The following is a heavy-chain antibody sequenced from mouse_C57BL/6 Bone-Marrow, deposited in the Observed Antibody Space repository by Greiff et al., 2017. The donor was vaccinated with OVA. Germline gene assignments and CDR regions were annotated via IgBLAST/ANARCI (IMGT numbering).Heavy chain of an antibody. J-gene: IGHJ2*01. CDR1: GYSFTGYY. CDR2: INPSTGGT. V-gene: IGHV1-42*01. D-gene: IGHD1-1*01. CDR3: ARCYPVVAKGFDY. Sequence: VQLQQPGPELVKPGASVKISCKASGYSFTGYYMNWVKQSPEKSLEWIGEINPSTGGTTYNQKFKAKATLTVDKSSSPAYMQLKSLTSEDSAVYYCARCYPVVAKGFDYWGQGTTLTVSS.